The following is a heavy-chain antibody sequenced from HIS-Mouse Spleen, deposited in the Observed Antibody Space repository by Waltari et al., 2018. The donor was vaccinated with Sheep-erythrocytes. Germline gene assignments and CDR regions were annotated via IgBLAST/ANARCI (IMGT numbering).Heavy chain of an antibody. D-gene: IGHD6-13*01. Sequence: QVQLVESGGGVVQPGRSLRLSCAASGFTFSSSGMHWVRQAPGKGLEWVAVISYDGSNKYYADSVKGRFTISRDNSKNTLYLQMNSLRAEDTAVYYCAKDARDSSSWTFDYWGQGTLVTVSS. J-gene: IGHJ4*02. CDR1: GFTFSSSG. CDR3: AKDARDSSSWTFDY. CDR2: ISYDGSNK. V-gene: IGHV3-30*18.